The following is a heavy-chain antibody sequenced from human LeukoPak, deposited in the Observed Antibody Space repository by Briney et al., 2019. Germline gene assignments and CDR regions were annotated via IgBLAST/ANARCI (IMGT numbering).Heavy chain of an antibody. CDR2: IYYSGSN. CDR1: GGSISSHY. D-gene: IGHD3-10*01. Sequence: SETLSLTCTVSGGSISSHYWSWIRQPRGEGLEWIGYIYYSGSNNYYASRKGRVTISVDTPKNHSSLKLSSVETAATAVLYCARVNLEKGFGESLYYMDVWGKGTTVTVSS. V-gene: IGHV4-59*11. J-gene: IGHJ6*03. CDR3: ARVNLEKGFGESLYYMDV.